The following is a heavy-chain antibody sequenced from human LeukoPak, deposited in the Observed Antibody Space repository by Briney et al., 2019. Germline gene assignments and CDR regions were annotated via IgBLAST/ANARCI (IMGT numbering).Heavy chain of an antibody. Sequence: GGSLRLSCAASGFTFSSYAMSWVRQAPGKGLEWVSAISGSGGSTYYADSVKGRFTISRDNSKNTLYLQMNSLRAEDTAVYYCAKDPGCQQLVPYYFDYWGQGTLVTVSS. V-gene: IGHV3-23*01. J-gene: IGHJ4*02. CDR2: ISGSGGST. D-gene: IGHD6-13*01. CDR1: GFTFSSYA. CDR3: AKDPGCQQLVPYYFDY.